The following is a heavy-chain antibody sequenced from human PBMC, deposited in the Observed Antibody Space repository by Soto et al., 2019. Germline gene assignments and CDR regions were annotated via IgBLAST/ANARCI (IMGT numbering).Heavy chain of an antibody. J-gene: IGHJ3*02. CDR1: GVTFSSYA. V-gene: IGHV1-69*06. CDR2: IIPIFGTA. Sequence: SVKGSCKASGVTFSSYAISWVRQAPGQGLEWMGGIIPIFGTANYAQKFQGRVTITADKSTSTAYMELSSLRSEDTAVYYCARDSRGGAFDIWGQGTMVTVSS. CDR3: ARDSRGGAFDI.